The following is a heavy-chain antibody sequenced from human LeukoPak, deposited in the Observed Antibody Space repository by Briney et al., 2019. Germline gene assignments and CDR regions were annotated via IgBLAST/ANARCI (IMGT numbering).Heavy chain of an antibody. CDR1: GGSISSGGYY. CDR3: ARENSAAGVSFDI. J-gene: IGHJ3*02. CDR2: IYYSGST. Sequence: SETLSLTCTVSGGSISSGGYYWSWIRQHPGKGLEWIGYIYYSGSTYYNPSLKSRVTISVDTSKNQFSLKLSSATAADTAVYYCARENSAAGVSFDIWGQGTMVTVSS. D-gene: IGHD6-13*01. V-gene: IGHV4-31*03.